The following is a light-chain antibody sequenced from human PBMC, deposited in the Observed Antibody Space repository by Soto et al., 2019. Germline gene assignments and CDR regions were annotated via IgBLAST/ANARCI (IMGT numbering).Light chain of an antibody. Sequence: EIVLTQSPGTLSLSPGESATLSCSASQSVNSRCLAWYQHKPGQAPRILIYAASTRATGIPDRFSGSASGTDFTLTISSLEPEDFAVYCCQQRSNSITFGQGTRLEIK. CDR2: AAS. V-gene: IGKV3D-20*02. CDR3: QQRSNSIT. CDR1: QSVNSRC. J-gene: IGKJ5*01.